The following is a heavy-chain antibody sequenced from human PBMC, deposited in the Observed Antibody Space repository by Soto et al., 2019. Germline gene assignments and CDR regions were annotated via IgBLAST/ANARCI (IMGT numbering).Heavy chain of an antibody. J-gene: IGHJ4*02. CDR3: AKVSSGWYSNFDY. CDR2: ISGSGDST. D-gene: IGHD6-19*01. Sequence: EVQLLESGGGLVQPGGSLRLSCAASGFTFSSYAMSWVRQAPGKGLEWVSAISGSGDSTYYADSVKGRFTISRDKSKNTLYLQMNSLRAEDTAVYYCAKVSSGWYSNFDYWGQGTLVTVSS. CDR1: GFTFSSYA. V-gene: IGHV3-23*01.